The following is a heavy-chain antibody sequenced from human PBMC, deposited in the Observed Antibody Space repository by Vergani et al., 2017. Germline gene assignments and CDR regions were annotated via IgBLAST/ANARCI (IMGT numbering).Heavy chain of an antibody. CDR1: GFTFSSYG. D-gene: IGHD3-3*01. CDR3: AGGESFGVEYYFDY. J-gene: IGHJ4*02. Sequence: VQLVESGGGVVQPGRSLRLSCAASGFTFSSYGMHWVRQAPGKGLEWVAVISYDGSNKYYADSVKGRFTISRDNSKNTLYLQMNSLRAEDTAVYYCAGGESFGVEYYFDYWGQGTLVTVSS. CDR2: ISYDGSNK. V-gene: IGHV3-30*03.